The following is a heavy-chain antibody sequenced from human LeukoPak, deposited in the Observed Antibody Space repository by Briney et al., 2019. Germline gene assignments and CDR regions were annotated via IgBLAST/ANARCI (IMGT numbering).Heavy chain of an antibody. J-gene: IGHJ3*02. CDR2: IIPILGIA. Sequence: GASVKVSCKASGYTFTGYYIHWVRQAPGQGLEWMGRIIPILGIANYAQKFQGRVTITADKSTSTAYMELSSLRSEDTAVYYCARGATRHAFDIWGQGTMVTVSS. CDR3: ARGATRHAFDI. V-gene: IGHV1-69*04. CDR1: GYTFTGYY. D-gene: IGHD5-24*01.